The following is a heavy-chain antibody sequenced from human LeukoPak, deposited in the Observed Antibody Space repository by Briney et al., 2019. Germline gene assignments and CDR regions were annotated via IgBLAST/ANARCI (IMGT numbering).Heavy chain of an antibody. V-gene: IGHV1-2*02. J-gene: IGHJ4*02. CDR3: ARGRTWIQLWLPGY. Sequence: ASVKASCKASGYTFTGYYMHWVRQAPGQGLEWMGWINPNSGGTNYAQKFQGRVTMTRDTSISTAYMELSRLRSDDTAVYYCARGRTWIQLWLPGYWGQGTLVTVSS. D-gene: IGHD5-18*01. CDR2: INPNSGGT. CDR1: GYTFTGYY.